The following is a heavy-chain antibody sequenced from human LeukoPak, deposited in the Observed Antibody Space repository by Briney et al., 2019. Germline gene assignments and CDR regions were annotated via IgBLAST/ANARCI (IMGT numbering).Heavy chain of an antibody. CDR3: ARIFVVVPAAITFDY. CDR2: IYYSGST. V-gene: IGHV4-4*02. D-gene: IGHD2-2*01. Sequence: KPSGTLSLTCAVSGGSISSSNWWSWVRQPPGKGLEWIGSIYYSGSTYYNPSLKSRVTISVDTSKNQFSLKLSSVTAADTAVYYCARIFVVVPAAITFDYWGQGTLVTVSS. CDR1: GGSISSSNW. J-gene: IGHJ4*02.